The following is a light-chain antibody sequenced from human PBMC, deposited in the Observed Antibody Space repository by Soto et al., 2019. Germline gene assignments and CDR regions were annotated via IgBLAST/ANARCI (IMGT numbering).Light chain of an antibody. CDR3: QEYLGAPDT. CDR1: HDIRIY. CDR2: GAS. J-gene: IGKJ4*01. V-gene: IGKV1-27*01. Sequence: DIQMTQSPSSLSASVGDRVTITCRASHDIRIYLAWFQQKPGRVPQLLIVGASTLQSGVSSRFSGSGSGTDFTLTISSLQPEDVATYYCQEYLGAPDTFGGGTKVEIE.